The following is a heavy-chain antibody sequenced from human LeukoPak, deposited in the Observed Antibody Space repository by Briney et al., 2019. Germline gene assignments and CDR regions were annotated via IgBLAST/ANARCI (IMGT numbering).Heavy chain of an antibody. D-gene: IGHD6-19*01. CDR3: AKDRYSSGWGAAFDI. CDR1: GFTFSDSG. CDR2: ISYDGSNK. V-gene: IGHV3-30*18. J-gene: IGHJ3*02. Sequence: PGRSLRLSCAASGFTFSDSGMHWVRQAPGKGLEWAALISYDGSNKYYADSVKGRFTISRSNSKNTLYLQMNSLRPEDTAVYYCAKDRYSSGWGAAFDIWGQGTMVTVSS.